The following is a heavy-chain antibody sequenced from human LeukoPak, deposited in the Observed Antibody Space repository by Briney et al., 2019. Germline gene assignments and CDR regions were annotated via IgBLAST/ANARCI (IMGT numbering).Heavy chain of an antibody. D-gene: IGHD3-10*01. J-gene: IGHJ4*02. V-gene: IGHV3-21*01. CDR3: ARAWGSGSYYRGSDY. CDR1: GFTFSTYS. CDR2: ISSSSTYI. Sequence: SGGSLRLSCAASGFTFSTYSMNWVRQAPGKGLEWVSSISSSSTYIYYADSVKGRFTISRDDAKNSLYLQMNSLRAEDTAVYYCARAWGSGSYYRGSDYWGQGTPVTVSS.